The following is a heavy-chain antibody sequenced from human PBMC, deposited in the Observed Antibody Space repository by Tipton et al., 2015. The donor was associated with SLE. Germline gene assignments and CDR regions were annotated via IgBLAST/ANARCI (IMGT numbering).Heavy chain of an antibody. J-gene: IGHJ4*02. V-gene: IGHV4-59*01. Sequence: LRLSCTVSGGSISSYYWSWIRQPPGRGLEWIGYISYSGSPNYNPSLKSRVTISVGTSKNQFSLKLSSVTAADTAVYYCARDPGGSYLDNWGQGTLVTVSS. D-gene: IGHD1-26*01. CDR1: GGSISSYY. CDR2: ISYSGSP. CDR3: ARDPGGSYLDN.